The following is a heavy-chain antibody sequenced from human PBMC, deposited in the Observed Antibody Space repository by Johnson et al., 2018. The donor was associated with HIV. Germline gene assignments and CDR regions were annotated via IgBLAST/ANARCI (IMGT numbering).Heavy chain of an antibody. V-gene: IGHV3-48*01. CDR2: ISSGGSTI. CDR1: GFTFDDYA. Sequence: VQLVESGGGLVQPGRSLRLSCAASGFTFDDYAMHWIRQAPGKGLEWVSYISSGGSTIYYADSVKGRFTISRDNAKNSLYLQMNSLRAEDTAVYYCARGGREELHDAFDIWGQGTMVTVSS. J-gene: IGHJ3*02. CDR3: ARGGREELHDAFDI. D-gene: IGHD1-26*01.